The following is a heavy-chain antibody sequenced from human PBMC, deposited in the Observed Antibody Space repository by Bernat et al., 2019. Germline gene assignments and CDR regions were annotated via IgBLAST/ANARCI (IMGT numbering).Heavy chain of an antibody. CDR3: ARELIVDLVFDY. CDR2: ISSSGSTI. D-gene: IGHD2-15*01. J-gene: IGHJ4*02. Sequence: EVQLVESGGGLVQPGGSLRLSCAASGFTFSRYEMNWVRQAPGKGLEWVSYISSSGSTIYYADSVKGRFTISRDNAKNSLYLQMNSLRAEDTAVYYCARELIVDLVFDYWGQGTLVTVSS. V-gene: IGHV3-48*03. CDR1: GFTFSRYE.